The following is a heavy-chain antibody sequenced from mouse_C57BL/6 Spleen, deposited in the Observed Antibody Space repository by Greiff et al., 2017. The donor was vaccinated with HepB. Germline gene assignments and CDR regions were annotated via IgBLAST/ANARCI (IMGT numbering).Heavy chain of an antibody. CDR1: GFSFNTYA. D-gene: IGHD3-2*02. Sequence: EVQLVESGGGLVQPKGSLKLSCAASGFSFNTYAMNWVRQAPGKGLEWVARIRSKSNNYATYYADSVKDRFTISRDDSESMLYLQMNNLKTEDTAMYYCVRSDSSGYVGFAYWGQGTLVTVSA. V-gene: IGHV10-1*01. CDR3: VRSDSSGYVGFAY. CDR2: IRSKSNNYAT. J-gene: IGHJ3*01.